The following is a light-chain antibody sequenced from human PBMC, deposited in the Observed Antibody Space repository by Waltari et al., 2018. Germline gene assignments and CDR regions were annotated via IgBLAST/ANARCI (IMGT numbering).Light chain of an antibody. CDR2: DVS. CDR3: SSYTSSSALV. CDR1: SSDVGGYNY. Sequence: QSALTHPASVSGSPGQSITISCTGTSSDVGGYNYVSWYQQHPGKAPKVMIYDVSKRPSGVSSRFSGSKSGNTASLTISGLQTEDEADYYCSSYTSSSALVFGGGTKLTVL. J-gene: IGLJ2*01. V-gene: IGLV2-14*01.